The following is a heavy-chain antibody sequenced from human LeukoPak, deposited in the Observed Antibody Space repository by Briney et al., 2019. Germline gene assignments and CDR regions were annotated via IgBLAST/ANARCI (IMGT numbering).Heavy chain of an antibody. D-gene: IGHD4-17*01. CDR2: IYHSGST. CDR3: ARGFDYGDYWFDP. V-gene: IGHV4-4*02. J-gene: IGHJ5*02. CDR1: GGSISSSNW. Sequence: NPSETLSLTCAVSGGSISSSNWWTWVRQPPGKGLEWIGEIYHSGSTNYNPSLKSRVTISVDKSKNQFSLKLNSVTAADTAVYFCARGFDYGDYWFDPWGQGTLVTVSS.